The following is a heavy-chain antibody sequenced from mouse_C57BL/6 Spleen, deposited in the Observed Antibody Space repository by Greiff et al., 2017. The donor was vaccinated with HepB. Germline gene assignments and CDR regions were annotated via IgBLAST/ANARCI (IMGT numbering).Heavy chain of an antibody. CDR2: INYDGSST. D-gene: IGHD2-1*01. Sequence: EVKLVESEGGLVQPGSSMKLSCTASGFTFRDYYMAWVRQVPEKGLEWVANINYDGSSTYYLDSLKSRFIISRDNAKNILYLQMSSLKSEDTATYYCARDDGNWAYWGQGTLVTVSA. V-gene: IGHV5-16*01. CDR3: ARDDGNWAY. CDR1: GFTFRDYY. J-gene: IGHJ3*01.